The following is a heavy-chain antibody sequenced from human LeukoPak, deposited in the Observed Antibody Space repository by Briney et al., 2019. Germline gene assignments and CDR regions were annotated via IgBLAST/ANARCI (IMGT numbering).Heavy chain of an antibody. D-gene: IGHD6-13*01. Sequence: ASVKVSCKASGYTFTTFGINWVRQAPGQGLEWMGWINTNTGNPTYAQGFTGRFVFSLDTSVSTAYLEISSLKAEDTAVYFCAKDPPYSSSWPDALDIWGQGTMVTVPS. CDR3: AKDPPYSSSWPDALDI. CDR1: GYTFTTFG. V-gene: IGHV7-4-1*02. J-gene: IGHJ3*02. CDR2: INTNTGNP.